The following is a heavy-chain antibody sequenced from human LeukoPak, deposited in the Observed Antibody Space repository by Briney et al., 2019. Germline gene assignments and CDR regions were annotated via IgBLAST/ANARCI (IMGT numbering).Heavy chain of an antibody. CDR1: GFTFSSYD. J-gene: IGHJ6*02. D-gene: IGHD3-10*01. CDR2: IGTAGDT. V-gene: IGHV3-13*01. CDR3: ARGYYGSGSSVYYYYGMDV. Sequence: GGSLRLSCAASGFTFSSYDMHWVCHATGKGLEWVSAIGTAGDTYYPGSVKGRFTISRENAKNSLYLQMNSLRAGDTAVYYCARGYYGSGSSVYYYYGMDVWGQGTTVTVSS.